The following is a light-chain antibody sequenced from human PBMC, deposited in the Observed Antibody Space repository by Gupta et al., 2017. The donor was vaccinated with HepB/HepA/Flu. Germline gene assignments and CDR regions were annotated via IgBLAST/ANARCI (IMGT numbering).Light chain of an antibody. Sequence: DIQMTQSPSSLSASVGDRVTITCRASQSVSNNLNWYQQKPGKAPKLLIYAGSSFQSGVPSRFSGSRSGTDFTRTISRLQPEDFASYYCQQCDSYPRTFGPGTKVEIK. CDR1: QSVSNN. CDR3: QQCDSYPRT. J-gene: IGKJ1*01. V-gene: IGKV1-39*01. CDR2: AGS.